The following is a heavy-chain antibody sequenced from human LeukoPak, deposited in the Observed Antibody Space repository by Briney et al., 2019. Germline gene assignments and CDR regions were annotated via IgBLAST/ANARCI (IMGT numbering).Heavy chain of an antibody. J-gene: IGHJ6*02. CDR1: GGSIYSYY. Sequence: SETLSLTCTVSGGSIYSYYWNWIRQPPGKGLEGIGYIYNSGSTNYNPSLKSRVTISVDTSKNQVSLKLSSVTAADTAVYYCARFQSSSSWDYYYGLDVWGQGTTVTVSS. CDR3: ARFQSSSSWDYYYGLDV. V-gene: IGHV4-59*01. CDR2: IYNSGST. D-gene: IGHD2-2*01.